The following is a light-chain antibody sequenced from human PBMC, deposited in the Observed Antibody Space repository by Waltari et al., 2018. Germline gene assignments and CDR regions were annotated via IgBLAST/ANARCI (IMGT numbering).Light chain of an antibody. Sequence: EIVMTQSPATLSVSPGERATLSCRASQSVNSKLAWCQQKPGQAPRLLIYGASTRATGIPARFSGSGSGTEFTLTISSLQSEEFAVYYCQQYNNWPLTFGGGTKVEIK. J-gene: IGKJ4*01. CDR2: GAS. CDR1: QSVNSK. V-gene: IGKV3-15*01. CDR3: QQYNNWPLT.